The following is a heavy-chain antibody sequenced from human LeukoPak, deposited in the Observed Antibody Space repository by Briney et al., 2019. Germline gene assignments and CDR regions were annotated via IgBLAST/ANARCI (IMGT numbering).Heavy chain of an antibody. D-gene: IGHD6-13*01. CDR3: ARDRTAAAGFDY. CDR1: GGSISSYY. CDR2: IYYSGST. Sequence: SETLSLTCTVSGGSISSYYWSWIRQPPGKGLEWIGYIYYSGSTNYNPSLKSRVTISVDTSKNQFSLKLSSVTAADTAVYYCARDRTAAAGFDYWGQGTLVTVSS. V-gene: IGHV4-59*01. J-gene: IGHJ4*02.